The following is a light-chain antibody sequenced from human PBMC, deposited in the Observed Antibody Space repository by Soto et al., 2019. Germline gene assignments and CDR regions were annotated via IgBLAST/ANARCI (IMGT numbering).Light chain of an antibody. CDR1: QSVSSTY. J-gene: IGKJ2*01. CDR3: QQYGSSPRT. CDR2: GAP. V-gene: IGKV3-20*01. Sequence: EIVLTQSPGTLSLSPGERATLSCRASQSVSSTYLAWYQQKLGQAPRLLMYGAPIRATGIPDRFSGSGSGTDFTLTISRLEPEDFAVYYCQQYGSSPRTFGQGTKLDIK.